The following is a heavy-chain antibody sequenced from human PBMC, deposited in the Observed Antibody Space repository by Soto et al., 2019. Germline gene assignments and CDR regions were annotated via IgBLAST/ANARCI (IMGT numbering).Heavy chain of an antibody. CDR2: ISYDGSNK. CDR1: GFTFSSYG. CDR3: AKEPNIVVVPAEPYYFDY. Sequence: GGSLRLSCAASGFTFSSYGMHWVRQAPGKGLEWVAVISYDGSNKYYADSVKGRFTISRDNSKNTLYLQMNSVRAEETAVYYCAKEPNIVVVPAEPYYFDYWGQGTLVTVSS. J-gene: IGHJ4*02. D-gene: IGHD2-2*01. V-gene: IGHV3-30*18.